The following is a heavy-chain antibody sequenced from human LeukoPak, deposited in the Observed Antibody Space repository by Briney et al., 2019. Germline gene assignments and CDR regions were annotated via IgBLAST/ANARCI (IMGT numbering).Heavy chain of an antibody. J-gene: IGHJ4*02. CDR1: GFTFSTYT. V-gene: IGHV3-30*04. CDR3: AREDY. Sequence: SGGSLRLSCAASGFTFSTYTMNWVRQAPGKGLEWVAVISYDGSNKYYADSVKGRFTIPRDNSKNTLYLQMNSLRAEDTAVYYCAREDYWGQGTLVTVSS. CDR2: ISYDGSNK.